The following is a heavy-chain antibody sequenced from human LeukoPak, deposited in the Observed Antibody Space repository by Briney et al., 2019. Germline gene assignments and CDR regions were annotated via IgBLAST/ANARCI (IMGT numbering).Heavy chain of an antibody. V-gene: IGHV4-31*03. J-gene: IGHJ4*02. CDR3: ARRTSGDGYDDY. CDR2: IYYSGST. D-gene: IGHD5-24*01. Sequence: SQTLSLTCTVSGGSISSGGYYWSWIRQHPGKGLEWIGYIYYSGSTYYNPSLKSRVTISVDTSKNQFSLKLSSVTAADTAVYYCARRTSGDGYDDYWGQGTLVTVSS. CDR1: GGSISSGGYY.